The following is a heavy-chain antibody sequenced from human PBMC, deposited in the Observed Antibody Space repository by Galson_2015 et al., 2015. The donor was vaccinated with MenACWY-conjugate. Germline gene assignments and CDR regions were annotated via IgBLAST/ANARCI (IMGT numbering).Heavy chain of an antibody. Sequence: SLRLSCAASGLTFRNYWMTWVRQAPGKGLEWVASIKKDGSEKYYVDSVKGRFTISRDNAKNSLYLEMNSLRVEDTAVYSCARGHYGMYVWGQWTTVTASS. CDR3: ARGHYGMYV. J-gene: IGHJ6*02. CDR2: IKKDGSEK. CDR1: GLTFRNYW. V-gene: IGHV3-7*03.